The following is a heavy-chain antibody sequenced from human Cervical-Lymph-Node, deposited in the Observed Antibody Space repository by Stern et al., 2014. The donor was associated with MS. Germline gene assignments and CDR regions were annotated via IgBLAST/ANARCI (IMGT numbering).Heavy chain of an antibody. CDR2: ITPIFGTV. V-gene: IGHV1-69*01. CDR1: GGTFTNYA. Sequence: VQLVQSGAEVKKPGSSVKVSCKASGGTFTNYAINWGRQAPGQGLEWMGGITPIFGTVNYAQNFPGRVTITAGESTSTAYMEVSSLKSDDTAIYYCTRYTGSFDSWGQGTLVTVSS. J-gene: IGHJ4*02. D-gene: IGHD3-10*01. CDR3: TRYTGSFDS.